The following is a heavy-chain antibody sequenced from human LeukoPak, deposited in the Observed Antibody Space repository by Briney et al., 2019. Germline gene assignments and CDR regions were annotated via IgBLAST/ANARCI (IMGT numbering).Heavy chain of an antibody. V-gene: IGHV1-2*02. J-gene: IGHJ3*02. CDR2: FNPNSGVT. CDR3: TRGLLWYYDILTGYLPLDM. CDR1: GYTFTGYY. D-gene: IGHD3-9*01. Sequence: ASVKVSCKASGYTFTGYYMHWVRQAPGQGLEWMGGFNPNSGVTNYDQKFQRRVTMTRDTSISPASMELSRLRSGDTGVCYCTRGLLWYYDILTGYLPLDMWGQGTMVTVSS.